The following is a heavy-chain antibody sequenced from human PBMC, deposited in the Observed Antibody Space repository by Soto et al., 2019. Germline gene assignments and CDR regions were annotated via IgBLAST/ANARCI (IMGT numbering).Heavy chain of an antibody. D-gene: IGHD5-12*01. CDR1: GGSISSGGYS. V-gene: IGHV4-30-2*01. J-gene: IGHJ5*02. CDR2: IYHSGST. CDR3: ARRAYDANWFDP. Sequence: QLQLQESGSGLVKPSQTLSLTCAVSGGSISSGGYSWSWIRQPPGKGLEWLGYIYHSGSTYYTPSLKRRVTISVDRSKTQFSRKLNSVTAADTAVYYCARRAYDANWFDPWGQGTLVTVSS.